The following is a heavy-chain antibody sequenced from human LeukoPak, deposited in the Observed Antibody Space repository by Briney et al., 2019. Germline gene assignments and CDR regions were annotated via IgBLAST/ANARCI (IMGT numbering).Heavy chain of an antibody. Sequence: PGGSLRLSCTASGFTLGSHDMHWVRQIPGQGLEWVAAVSSGFHAFFADSVQGRFTGSREDARNSLYLQMNSLRAGDTAVYYCVREARGYHYTYFDYWGQGTLVTVSS. D-gene: IGHD5-18*01. CDR2: VSSGFHA. CDR3: VREARGYHYTYFDY. J-gene: IGHJ4*02. V-gene: IGHV3-13*01. CDR1: GFTLGSHD.